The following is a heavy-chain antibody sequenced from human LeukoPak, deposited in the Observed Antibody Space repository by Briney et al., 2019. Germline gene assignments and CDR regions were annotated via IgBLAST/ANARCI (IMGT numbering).Heavy chain of an antibody. D-gene: IGHD6-6*01. J-gene: IGHJ3*02. CDR2: INHSGST. V-gene: IGHV4-34*01. CDR1: GGSFNGYF. Sequence: SETLSLTCAVYGGSFNGYFWSWIRQPPGKGLEWIGEINHSGSTNYNPSLKSRVIISVDTSKNQFSLNLNSVTAADTAVYYCARHGLVAARHAFDIWGQGALVTVSS. CDR3: ARHGLVAARHAFDI.